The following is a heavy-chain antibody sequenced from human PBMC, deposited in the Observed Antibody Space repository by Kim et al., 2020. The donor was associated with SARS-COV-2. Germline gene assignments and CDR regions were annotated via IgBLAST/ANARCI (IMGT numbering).Heavy chain of an antibody. J-gene: IGHJ5*01. CDR3: ARSRYCSGGTCYAGDS. Sequence: VKGRFTISRDNSKCMLYLEMNSLTTEDTAVYFCARSRYCSGGTCYAGDSWGQGTLVTVSS. V-gene: IGHV3-30*01. D-gene: IGHD2-15*01.